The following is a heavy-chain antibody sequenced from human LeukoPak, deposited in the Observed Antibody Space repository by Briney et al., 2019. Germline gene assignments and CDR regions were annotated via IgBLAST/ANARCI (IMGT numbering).Heavy chain of an antibody. V-gene: IGHV1-69*05. CDR3: ARVGYYDSSGNPDAFDI. CDR1: GGTFSSYA. J-gene: IGHJ3*02. Sequence: ASVKVSCKASGGTFSSYAISWVRQAPGQGLEWMGGIIPIFGTANYAQKFQGRVTITTDESTSTAYMELSSLRSEDTAVYYCARVGYYDSSGNPDAFDIWGQGTMVTVSS. D-gene: IGHD3-22*01. CDR2: IIPIFGTA.